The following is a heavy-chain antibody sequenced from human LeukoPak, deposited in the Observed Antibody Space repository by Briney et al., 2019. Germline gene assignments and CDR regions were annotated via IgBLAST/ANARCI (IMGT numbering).Heavy chain of an antibody. D-gene: IGHD4-11*01. V-gene: IGHV5-51*01. CDR2: IYPGDSDT. CDR1: GYSFTSYW. J-gene: IGHJ3*02. CDR3: ARRGSLGLTVTTFGAFDI. Sequence: GESLKISCKDSGYSFTSYWIGWARQMPGKGLEWMRIIYPGDSDTRYSPSFQGQVTISADKSISTAYLQWSSLKASDTAMYYCARRGSLGLTVTTFGAFDIWGQGTMVTVSS.